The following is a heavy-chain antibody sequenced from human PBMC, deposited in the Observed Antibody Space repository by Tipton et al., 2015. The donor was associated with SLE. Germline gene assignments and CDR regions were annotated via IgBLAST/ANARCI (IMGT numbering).Heavy chain of an antibody. CDR3: ARHDPTTPDAFDI. J-gene: IGHJ3*02. Sequence: LRLSCTVSGGSISSSSYYWGWIRQPPGKGLEWIGRIYYSGSTYYNPSLKSRVTISVDTSKNQFSLKLSSVTAADTSVYYCARHDPTTPDAFDIWGQGTMVTVSS. CDR1: GGSISSSSYY. CDR2: IYYSGST. V-gene: IGHV4-39*01. D-gene: IGHD2-15*01.